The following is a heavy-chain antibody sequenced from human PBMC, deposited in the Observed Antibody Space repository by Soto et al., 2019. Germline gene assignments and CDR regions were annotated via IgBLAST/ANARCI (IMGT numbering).Heavy chain of an antibody. Sequence: TVSSNYMSWVRQAPGKGLEWVSAISGSGCSTYYADSVKGRFTISRDNSKNTLYLQMNSLRAEDTAVYYCATSRRGTDWFDPWGQGTLVTVS. J-gene: IGHJ5*02. D-gene: IGHD1-1*01. V-gene: IGHV3-23*01. CDR1: TVSSNY. CDR3: ATSRRGTDWFDP. CDR2: ISGSGCST.